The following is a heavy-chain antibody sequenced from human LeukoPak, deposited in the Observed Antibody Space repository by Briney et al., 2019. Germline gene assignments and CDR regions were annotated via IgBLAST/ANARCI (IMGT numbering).Heavy chain of an antibody. D-gene: IGHD4-23*01. CDR2: MYYSGST. V-gene: IGHV4-38-2*02. CDR1: GYSISSGYF. J-gene: IGHJ4*02. Sequence: SETLSLTCAVSGYSISSGYFWAWIRQPPGKGLEWIGSMYYSGSTYYNPSLKSRVTISEDTSKNQLSLRLNSVTAADTAVYYCARDPYGCNSVWGQGTLVTVSS. CDR3: ARDPYGCNSV.